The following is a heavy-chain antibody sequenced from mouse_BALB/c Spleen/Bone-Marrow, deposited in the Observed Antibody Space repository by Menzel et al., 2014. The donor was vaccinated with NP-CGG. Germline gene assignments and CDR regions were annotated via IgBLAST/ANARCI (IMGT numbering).Heavy chain of an antibody. J-gene: IGHJ3*01. D-gene: IGHD1-1*01. Sequence: EVKLVESGGGLVQPGGSLKLSCAASGFTFSNYGMTWVRQTPEKRLELVATINGNGGSTYYPDKLKGRFTISRDNAKNTLYLQMSSLKSEKTAMYFCVRAQSTSFVSWFAYWGQGTLLTVSS. V-gene: IGHV5-6-3*01. CDR3: VRAQSTSFVSWFAY. CDR1: GFTFSNYG. CDR2: INGNGGST.